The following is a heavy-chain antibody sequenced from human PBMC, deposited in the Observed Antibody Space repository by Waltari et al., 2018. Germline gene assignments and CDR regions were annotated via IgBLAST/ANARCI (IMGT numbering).Heavy chain of an antibody. CDR3: ATVFNYYDSRSPNDY. D-gene: IGHD3-22*01. CDR1: GYTLTELS. V-gene: IGHV1-24*01. CDR2: FDPEDGET. J-gene: IGHJ4*02. Sequence: QVQLVQSGAEVKKPGASVKVSCKVSGYTLTELSMHWVRPAPGKGLEWMGGFDPEDGETIYAQKFQGRVTMTEDTSTDTAYMELSSLRSEDTAGYYCATVFNYYDSRSPNDYWGQGTLVTVSS.